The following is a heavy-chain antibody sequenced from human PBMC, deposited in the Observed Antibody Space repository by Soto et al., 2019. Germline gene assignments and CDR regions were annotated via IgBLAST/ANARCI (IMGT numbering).Heavy chain of an antibody. CDR3: AREVSFYDTTGAYDEDHFGK. D-gene: IGHD2-8*02. CDR1: GGSVSGYY. Sequence: SETLSLTCAVHGGSVSGYYWNWIRQPPGKGLEWIGQIDHSGDTNYNPSLKNRVTISVDQSKKQFSLKVTSVTVADTAVYYCAREVSFYDTTGAYDEDHFGKWGRGTQVTVSS. J-gene: IGHJ4*02. V-gene: IGHV4-34*01. CDR2: IDHSGDT.